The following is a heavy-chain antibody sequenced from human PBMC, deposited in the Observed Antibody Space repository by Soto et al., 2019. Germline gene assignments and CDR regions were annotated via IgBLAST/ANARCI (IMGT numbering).Heavy chain of an antibody. D-gene: IGHD4-17*01. CDR2: IWYDGSNK. Sequence: QVQLVESGGGVVQPGRSLRLSCAASGFTFSSYGMHWARQVPGKGLEWVAVIWYDGSNKVYADSVKGRFTISKDNSKNTLYLQMNSLRAEDTAVYYCARDLSGDYGALDTWGQGTMVTVSS. CDR1: GFTFSSYG. CDR3: ARDLSGDYGALDT. J-gene: IGHJ3*02. V-gene: IGHV3-33*01.